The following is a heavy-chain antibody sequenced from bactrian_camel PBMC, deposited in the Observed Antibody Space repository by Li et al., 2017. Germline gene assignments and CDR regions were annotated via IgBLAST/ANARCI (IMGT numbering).Heavy chain of an antibody. CDR1: GYTSRSNC. Sequence: HVQLVESGGGSVQAGGSLRLSCAVAGYTSRSNCLGWFRRTDEQEREGVAFIGVSGTTAYADSVKGRFSISRDNAKGTLYLQMNSPKPEDTAMYLCAAGSDWGRCAAREYEWWGTGTQVTVS. J-gene: IGHJ4*01. CDR3: AAGSDWGRCAAREYEW. V-gene: IGHV3S55*01. CDR2: IGVSGTT. D-gene: IGHD5*01.